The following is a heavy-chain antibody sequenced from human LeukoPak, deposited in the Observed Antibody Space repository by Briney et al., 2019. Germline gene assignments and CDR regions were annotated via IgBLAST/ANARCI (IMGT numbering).Heavy chain of an antibody. CDR3: ARGGSWYFNF. V-gene: IGHV3-7*04. CDR2: INEDGSEK. Sequence: PGGSLRLSCAASGFTFSSYWMSWVRQAPGKGLEWVANINEDGSEKYYVDSMKGRFTISRDNAKNSLYLQMNSLRAEGTAIYYCARGGSWYFNFWGQGTLVTVSS. D-gene: IGHD6-13*01. J-gene: IGHJ4*02. CDR1: GFTFSSYW.